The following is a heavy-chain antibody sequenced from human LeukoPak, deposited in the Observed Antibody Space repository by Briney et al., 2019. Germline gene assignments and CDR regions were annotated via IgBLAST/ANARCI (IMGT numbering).Heavy chain of an antibody. J-gene: IGHJ3*02. CDR3: ARNYYGSGSYYAADAFDI. Sequence: ASVKVSCKASGYTFTGYYMHWVRQAPGQGLEWMGWINPNSGGTNYAQKFQGRVTMTRDTSISTAYMELSRLRSDDTAVYCCARNYYGSGSYYAADAFDIWGQGTMVTVSS. D-gene: IGHD3-10*01. CDR2: INPNSGGT. V-gene: IGHV1-2*02. CDR1: GYTFTGYY.